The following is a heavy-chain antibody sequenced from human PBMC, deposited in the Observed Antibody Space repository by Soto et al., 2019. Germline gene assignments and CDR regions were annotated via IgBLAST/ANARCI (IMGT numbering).Heavy chain of an antibody. Sequence: QVQLQESGPGLVKPSQTLSLTCTVSGASMSSGGYYWTWIRQSPGKGLEWIGYIYYSGSTYYNPSLESRVPISLDTSRSQFSLPLHSVTAADTAIYYCAIDRHNNFFDPWGQGTLVTVSS. V-gene: IGHV4-31*03. CDR2: IYYSGST. CDR3: AIDRHNNFFDP. D-gene: IGHD6-6*01. J-gene: IGHJ5*02. CDR1: GASMSSGGYY.